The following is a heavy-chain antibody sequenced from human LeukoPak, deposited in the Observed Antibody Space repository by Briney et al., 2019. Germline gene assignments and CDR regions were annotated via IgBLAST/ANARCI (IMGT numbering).Heavy chain of an antibody. D-gene: IGHD2-15*01. CDR2: ISGSGSST. J-gene: IGHJ4*02. V-gene: IGHV3-23*01. Sequence: GGSLRLSCAASGFTFSSYGMSWVRQAPGKGLEWVSAISGSGSSTYYADSVKGGFTISRDNSKNTLYLQMNSLRAEDTAVYYCAKDIKQHCSGGSCYSDRGYFDYWGQGTLVTVSS. CDR3: AKDIKQHCSGGSCYSDRGYFDY. CDR1: GFTFSSYG.